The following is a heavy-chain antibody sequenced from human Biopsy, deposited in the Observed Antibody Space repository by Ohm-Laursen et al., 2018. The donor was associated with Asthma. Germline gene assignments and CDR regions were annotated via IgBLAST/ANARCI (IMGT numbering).Heavy chain of an antibody. CDR2: HDHEEGGT. J-gene: IGHJ4*02. CDR3: ASDFPKDYVRYNFQF. Sequence: GSSVKVSCKISGYSLTDLSMQWVRQAPGQGLEWMGGHDHEEGGTVNARRFQGRVTMTEDTSTDTAYVELSSLSSDDTAVYYCASDFPKDYVRYNFQFWGQGTLVTVSS. D-gene: IGHD4-17*01. CDR1: GYSLTDLS. V-gene: IGHV1-24*01.